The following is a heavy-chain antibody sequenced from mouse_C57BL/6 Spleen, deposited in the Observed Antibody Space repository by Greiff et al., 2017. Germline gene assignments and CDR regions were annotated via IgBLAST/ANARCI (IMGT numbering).Heavy chain of an antibody. Sequence: QVHVKQSGAELVRPGASVTLSCKASGYTFTDYEMHWVKQTPVHGLEWIGAIDPETGGTAYNQKFKGKAILTADKSSSTAYMELGSLTSEDSAVYYCTRPYDGYYLYYFDYWGQGTTLTVSS. J-gene: IGHJ2*01. CDR3: TRPYDGYYLYYFDY. V-gene: IGHV1-15*01. CDR2: IDPETGGT. D-gene: IGHD2-3*01. CDR1: GYTFTDYE.